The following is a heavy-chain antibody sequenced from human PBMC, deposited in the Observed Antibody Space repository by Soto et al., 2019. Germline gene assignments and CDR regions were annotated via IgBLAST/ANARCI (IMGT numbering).Heavy chain of an antibody. D-gene: IGHD3-3*01. V-gene: IGHV5-51*01. CDR2: IYPGDSDT. Sequence: PGASLKISCKGSGYSFTSYWIGWVRQMPGKGLEWMGIIYPGDSDTRYSPSFQGQVTISADKSISTAYLQWSSLKASDTAMYYCARHLAPYYDGWSGNHHYYYRMDVWGQGTTVTVAS. J-gene: IGHJ6*02. CDR3: ARHLAPYYDGWSGNHHYYYRMDV. CDR1: GYSFTSYW.